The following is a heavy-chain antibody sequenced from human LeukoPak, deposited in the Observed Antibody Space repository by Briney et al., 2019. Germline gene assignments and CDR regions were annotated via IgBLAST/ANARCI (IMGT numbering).Heavy chain of an antibody. D-gene: IGHD2-21*02. J-gene: IGHJ4*02. Sequence: GASVKVSCKASGITFTSSAMQWVRQARGQRLEWIGWVVVGSGNTNYAQKFQDRVTIIRDMSTSTTYMELSSLRSEDTAVYYCARAVFGGDSWYYFDYWGQGTLVTVSS. CDR1: GITFTSSA. CDR3: ARAVFGGDSWYYFDY. V-gene: IGHV1-58*02. CDR2: VVVGSGNT.